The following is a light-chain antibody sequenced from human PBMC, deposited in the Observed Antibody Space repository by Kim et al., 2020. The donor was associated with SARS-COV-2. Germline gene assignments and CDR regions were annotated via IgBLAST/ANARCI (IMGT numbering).Light chain of an antibody. CDR1: QSTSNS. Sequence: LSLTQGERAILSCRASQSTSNSLAWYKQKPGQPLRLLIYDTANRATGIPARFSGSGSGTDFTLTISSLEPEDFAVYYCQQRINWPTFGQGTKLEI. V-gene: IGKV3-11*01. J-gene: IGKJ2*01. CDR2: DTA. CDR3: QQRINWPT.